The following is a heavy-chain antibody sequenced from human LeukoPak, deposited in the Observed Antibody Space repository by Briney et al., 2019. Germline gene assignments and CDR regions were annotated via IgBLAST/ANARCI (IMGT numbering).Heavy chain of an antibody. CDR3: ARGGKATVVTM. CDR1: GGSINSYY. V-gene: IGHV4-4*07. CDR2: VYSSGNT. Sequence: SETLSLTCTVSGGSINSYYWSWIRQPAGKGLEWVGRVYSSGNTNYNPSLKSRVSMSVDTSKNQFSLKLTSVTAADTAVYYCARGGKATVVTMWGQGILVTVSS. J-gene: IGHJ4*02. D-gene: IGHD4-23*01.